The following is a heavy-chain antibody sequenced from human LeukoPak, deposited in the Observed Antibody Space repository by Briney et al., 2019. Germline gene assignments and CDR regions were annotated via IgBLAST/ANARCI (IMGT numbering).Heavy chain of an antibody. CDR2: IIPIFGTA. Sequence: GSSVKVSCKASGGTFSSYAISWVRQAPGQGLEWMGWIIPIFGTANYAQKFQGRVTITTDESTSTAYMELSSLRSEDTAVYYCASRIAAAGRHYYYYMDVWGKGTTVTVSS. D-gene: IGHD6-13*01. V-gene: IGHV1-69*05. J-gene: IGHJ6*03. CDR1: GGTFSSYA. CDR3: ASRIAAAGRHYYYYMDV.